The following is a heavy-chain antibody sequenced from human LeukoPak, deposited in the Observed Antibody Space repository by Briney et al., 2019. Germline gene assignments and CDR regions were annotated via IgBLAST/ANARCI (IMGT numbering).Heavy chain of an antibody. CDR1: GFTFSSYA. CDR3: AKARGATYGTYYFDY. J-gene: IGHJ4*02. V-gene: IGHV3-23*01. CDR2: SGSGGDT. Sequence: GGSLRLSCAASGFTFSSYAMIWVRQAPGKGLEWVSISGSGGDTYYADSVKGRFTISRDNSKNTLYLQMNSLRAEDTAVYYCAKARGATYGTYYFDYWGQGTLVTVSS. D-gene: IGHD4/OR15-4a*01.